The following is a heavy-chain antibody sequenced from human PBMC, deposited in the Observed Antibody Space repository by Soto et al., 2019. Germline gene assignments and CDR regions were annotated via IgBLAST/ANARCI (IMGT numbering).Heavy chain of an antibody. V-gene: IGHV1-18*04. Sequence: QVQLVQSGGEVKKPGASVKVSCNTAGCTFNNYGISWVREAPGQGLEWMGWISAYNGNTNYAQKFQGRVTMTTDTSTSTAYMELTSLTSDDTALYYCARDRSTHDYWGQGTLVTVSS. CDR3: ARDRSTHDY. D-gene: IGHD1-1*01. J-gene: IGHJ4*02. CDR2: ISAYNGNT. CDR1: GCTFNNYG.